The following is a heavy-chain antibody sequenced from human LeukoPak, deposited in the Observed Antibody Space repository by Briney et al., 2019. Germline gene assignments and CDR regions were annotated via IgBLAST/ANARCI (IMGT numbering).Heavy chain of an antibody. J-gene: IGHJ6*03. Sequence: GGSLRLSCAASGFTFSSYGMHWVRQAPGKGLEWVAFIRYDGSNKYYADSVKGRFTISRDNSKNTLYLQMNSLRAEDTAVYYCAKVMTKDYYYYYMDVWGKGTTVTVSS. D-gene: IGHD4-11*01. CDR1: GFTFSSYG. CDR2: IRYDGSNK. CDR3: AKVMTKDYYYYYMDV. V-gene: IGHV3-30*02.